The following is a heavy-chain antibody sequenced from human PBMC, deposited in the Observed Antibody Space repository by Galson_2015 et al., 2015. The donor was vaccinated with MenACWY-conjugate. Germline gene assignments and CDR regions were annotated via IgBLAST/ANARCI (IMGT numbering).Heavy chain of an antibody. CDR3: AHRHVSWTFDI. Sequence: SLRLSCAASGFTFSSYSMNWVRQAPGKGLEWVSYISSSSSTIYYADSVKGRFTISRDNAKNSLYLQMNSLRAEDTAVYYCAHRHVSWTFDIWGQGTMVTVSS. CDR2: ISSSSSTI. D-gene: IGHD1-1*01. J-gene: IGHJ3*02. V-gene: IGHV3-48*04. CDR1: GFTFSSYS.